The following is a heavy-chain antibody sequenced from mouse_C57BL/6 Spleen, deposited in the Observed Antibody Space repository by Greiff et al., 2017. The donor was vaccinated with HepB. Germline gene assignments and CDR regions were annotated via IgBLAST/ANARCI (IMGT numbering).Heavy chain of an antibody. Sequence: VQLQQSGTELVKPGASVKLSCKASGYTFTSYWMHWVKQRPGQGLEWIGNINPSNGGTNYNEKFKSKATLTVDKSSSTAYMQLSSLTSEDSAVYYCARMGEKSYWYFDVWGTGTTVTVSS. J-gene: IGHJ1*03. V-gene: IGHV1-53*01. CDR3: ARMGEKSYWYFDV. CDR1: GYTFTSYW. CDR2: INPSNGGT.